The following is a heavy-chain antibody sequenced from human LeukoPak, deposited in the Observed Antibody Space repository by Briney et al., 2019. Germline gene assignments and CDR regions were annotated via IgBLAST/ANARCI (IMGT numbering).Heavy chain of an antibody. J-gene: IGHJ4*02. V-gene: IGHV3-74*01. D-gene: IGHD6-13*01. CDR3: ARATEPWGIAAAGTGPFDY. CDR1: GFTFSSYS. CDR2: INSDGSST. Sequence: GGSLRLSCAASGFTFSSYSMNWVRQAPGKGLVWVSRINSDGSSTSYADSVKGRFTISRDNAKNTLYLQMNSLRAEDTAVYYCARATEPWGIAAAGTGPFDYWGQGTLVTVSS.